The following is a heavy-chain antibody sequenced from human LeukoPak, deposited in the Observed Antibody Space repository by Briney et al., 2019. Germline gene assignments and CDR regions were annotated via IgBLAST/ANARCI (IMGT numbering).Heavy chain of an antibody. CDR1: GFTFSSYA. J-gene: IGHJ4*02. Sequence: PGRSLRLSCAASGFTFSSYAMHWVRQAPGKGLEWVAVISYDGSNKYYADSVKGRFTISRDNSKNTLYLQMNSLRAEDTAVYYCARGNSLPLDYWGQGTLVTVSS. D-gene: IGHD2-15*01. CDR2: ISYDGSNK. CDR3: ARGNSLPLDY. V-gene: IGHV3-30-3*01.